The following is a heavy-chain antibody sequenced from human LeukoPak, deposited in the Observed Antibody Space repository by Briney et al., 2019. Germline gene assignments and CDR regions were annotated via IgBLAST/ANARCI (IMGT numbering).Heavy chain of an antibody. Sequence: GGSLRLSCAASGFTFSSYSMNWVRQAPGKGLEWVSSISSSSYIYYADSVKGRFTISRGNAKNSLYLQMNSLRAEDTAVYYCARDFGYCTNGVCYNVYFDYWGQGTLVTVSS. CDR3: ARDFGYCTNGVCYNVYFDY. J-gene: IGHJ4*02. V-gene: IGHV3-21*01. CDR2: ISSSSYI. D-gene: IGHD2-8*01. CDR1: GFTFSSYS.